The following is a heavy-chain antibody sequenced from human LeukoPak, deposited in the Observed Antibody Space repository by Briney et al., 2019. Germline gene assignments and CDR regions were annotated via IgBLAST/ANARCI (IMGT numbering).Heavy chain of an antibody. CDR2: IYYSGST. Sequence: SETLSLTCTVSGGSISRSSYYWGWIRQPPGKGLEWIGSIYYSGSTYYNPSLKSRVTISVDTSKNQFSLKLSSVTAADTAVYYCARLAYQQQLVDYYYYMDVWGKGTTVTVSS. D-gene: IGHD6-13*01. CDR1: GGSISRSSYY. V-gene: IGHV4-39*01. CDR3: ARLAYQQQLVDYYYYMDV. J-gene: IGHJ6*03.